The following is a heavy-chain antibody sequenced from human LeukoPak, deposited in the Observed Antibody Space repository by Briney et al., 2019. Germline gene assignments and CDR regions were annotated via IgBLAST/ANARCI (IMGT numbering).Heavy chain of an antibody. Sequence: ASVKASCKASGYSFTSYYMHWVRQAPGQGLEWMGIINPSGGSTSYAQKFQVRVTMTRDTSTSTVYMELSSLRSEDTAVYYCAGDYYDSSGYYLFGIWGQGTMVTVSS. V-gene: IGHV1-46*01. CDR2: INPSGGST. CDR3: AGDYYDSSGYYLFGI. D-gene: IGHD3-22*01. J-gene: IGHJ3*02. CDR1: GYSFTSYY.